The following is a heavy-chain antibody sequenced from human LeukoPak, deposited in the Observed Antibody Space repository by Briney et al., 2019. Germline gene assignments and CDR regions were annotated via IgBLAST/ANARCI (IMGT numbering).Heavy chain of an antibody. J-gene: IGHJ6*02. CDR2: ISSSSSYI. D-gene: IGHD3-10*01. V-gene: IGHV3-21*01. CDR3: ARVGLWFGELSYYYYYYGMDV. CDR1: GFTFRSYS. Sequence: PGGSLRLSCAASGFTFRSYSMIWVRQAPGKGLEEVSSISSSSSYIYYADSVKSRFTISRDNAKNSLYLQMHSLRAEATAVYYCARVGLWFGELSYYYYYYGMDVWGQGTTVTVSS.